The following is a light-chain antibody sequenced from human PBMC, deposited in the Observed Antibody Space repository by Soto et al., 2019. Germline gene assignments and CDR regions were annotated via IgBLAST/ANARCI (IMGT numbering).Light chain of an antibody. Sequence: EIQMTRATASLSASVVDRVTITFLASQSIRSYVNWYQQTPGKAPKLLIYAASSLQSGVPSRFSGSGSGTDFTLTISSLQPEDFATYYCQQFNNYPIPFAQGTR. CDR2: AAS. V-gene: IGKV1-39*01. CDR3: QQFNNYPIP. J-gene: IGKJ5*01. CDR1: QSIRSY.